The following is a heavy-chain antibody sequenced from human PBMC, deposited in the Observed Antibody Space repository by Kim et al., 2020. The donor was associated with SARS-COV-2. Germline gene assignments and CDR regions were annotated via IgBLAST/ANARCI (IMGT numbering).Heavy chain of an antibody. Sequence: TNYAQKVKGSGTMTRDTSTSTVYMELSSLRSEDTAVYYCARGGWELHFDYWGQGTLVTVSS. D-gene: IGHD1-26*01. CDR3: ARGGWELHFDY. CDR2: T. V-gene: IGHV1-46*01. J-gene: IGHJ4*02.